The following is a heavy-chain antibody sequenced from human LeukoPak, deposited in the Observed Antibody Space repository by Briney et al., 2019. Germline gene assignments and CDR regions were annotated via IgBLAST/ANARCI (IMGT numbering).Heavy chain of an antibody. CDR3: ARVAAGAGGYFDY. CDR2: INPNSGGT. D-gene: IGHD6-13*01. V-gene: IGHV1-2*02. Sequence: ASVKVSCEASGGTFSSYAISWVRQAPGQGLEWMGWINPNSGGTNYAQKFQGRVTMTRDTSIGTAYMELSRLRSDDTAVYYCARVAAGAGGYFDYWGQGTLVTVSS. CDR1: GGTFSSYA. J-gene: IGHJ4*02.